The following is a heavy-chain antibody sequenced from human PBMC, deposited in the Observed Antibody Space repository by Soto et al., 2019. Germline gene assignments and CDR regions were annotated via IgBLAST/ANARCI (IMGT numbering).Heavy chain of an antibody. CDR3: AAGGSWARLDN. D-gene: IGHD6-13*01. Sequence: QVQLVQSGAEVKKPGSSLKVSCTASGGTLNNYAISWLRQAPGQGLESMGGIITAFGPAIYAQKFQGRVSLTADDSTQTAHMDLSSLRSEDTAVYYCAAGGSWARLDNWGHGTLVTVSS. CDR2: IITAFGPA. CDR1: GGTLNNYA. J-gene: IGHJ4*01. V-gene: IGHV1-69*01.